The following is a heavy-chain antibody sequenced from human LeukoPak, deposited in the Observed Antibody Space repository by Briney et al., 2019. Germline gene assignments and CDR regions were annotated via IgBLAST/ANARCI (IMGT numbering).Heavy chain of an antibody. CDR2: IWYDGSNK. CDR1: GFTFSSYG. J-gene: IGHJ4*02. CDR3: ARDQDSSGWYYTLDY. V-gene: IGHV3-33*01. Sequence: PGRSLRLSCAASGFTFSSYGMHWVRQAPGKGLESVAAIWYDGSNKYYADSVKGRFTISRDNSKNTLYLQMNSLRAEDTAVYYCARDQDSSGWYYTLDYWGQGTLVTVSS. D-gene: IGHD6-19*01.